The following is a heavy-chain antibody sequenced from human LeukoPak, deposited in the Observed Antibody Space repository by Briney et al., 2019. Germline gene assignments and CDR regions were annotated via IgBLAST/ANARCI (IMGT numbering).Heavy chain of an antibody. CDR3: ARGSLRYYYDSSGYYRFLDYFDY. CDR2: IYYIVST. J-gene: IGHJ4*02. Sequence: SETLSLTCTVSGGSLSSYYWSWIRQPPGKGLEWIGYIYYIVSTNYNPSLKSRVTISVDTSKNQFSLKLSSVTAADAAGYYCARGSLRYYYDSSGYYRFLDYFDYWGQGTLVTVSS. V-gene: IGHV4-59*12. D-gene: IGHD3-22*01. CDR1: GGSLSSYY.